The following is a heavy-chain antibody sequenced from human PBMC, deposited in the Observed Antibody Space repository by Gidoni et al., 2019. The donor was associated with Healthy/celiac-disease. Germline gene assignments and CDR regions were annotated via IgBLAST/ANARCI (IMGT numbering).Heavy chain of an antibody. V-gene: IGHV3-30*18. J-gene: IGHJ4*02. CDR1: GFNFSSYG. CDR3: AKAFPGDYGDYINQFDY. CDR2: ISYDGSNK. D-gene: IGHD4-17*01. Sequence: QVQLVESGGGVVQPGRSLRLSCAASGFNFSSYGMHWVRQAPGKGLAWVAVISYDGSNKYYADSVKGRFTISRDNSKNTLYLQMNSLRAEDTAVYYCAKAFPGDYGDYINQFDYWGQGTLVTVSS.